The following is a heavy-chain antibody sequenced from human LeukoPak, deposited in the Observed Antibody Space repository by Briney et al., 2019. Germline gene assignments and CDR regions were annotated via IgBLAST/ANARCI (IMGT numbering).Heavy chain of an antibody. J-gene: IGHJ6*03. CDR2: VYPGDSDT. CDR1: EYSFTTYW. D-gene: IGHD3-16*01. V-gene: IGHV5-51*01. Sequence: KYGESLKISCKASEYSFTTYWIGWVRQTPEKGLEWIGVVYPGDSDTRYNPPFQGQVTISADKSINTAFLQWSSLKVPDTAMYYCVRPAGGHYDYYYMDVWGKGTAVTVSS. CDR3: VRPAGGHYDYYYMDV.